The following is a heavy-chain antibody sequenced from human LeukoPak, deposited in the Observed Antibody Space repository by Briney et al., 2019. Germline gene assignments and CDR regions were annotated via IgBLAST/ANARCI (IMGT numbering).Heavy chain of an antibody. V-gene: IGHV4-59*01. J-gene: IGHJ4*02. Sequence: PSETLSLTCTVAGGSISSYYWSWIRQPPGKGLEWIGYIYYSGSTNYNPSLKSRVTISVDTSKNQFSLKLSSVTAADTAVYYCARSDIVATLSFDYWGQGTLVPVSS. CDR1: GGSISSYY. CDR2: IYYSGST. D-gene: IGHD5-12*01. CDR3: ARSDIVATLSFDY.